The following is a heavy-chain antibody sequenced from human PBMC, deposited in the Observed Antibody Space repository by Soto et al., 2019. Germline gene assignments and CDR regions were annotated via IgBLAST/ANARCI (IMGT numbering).Heavy chain of an antibody. CDR2: IIKDGSEK. V-gene: IGHV3-7*03. Sequence: QPGGSLRLSCAASGFTFSTYWMTWVRQAPGKGLEWVANIIKDGSEKFYVDSVKGRFTISRDNTKNSLYLDMNSLRVEDTAVYYCERDWGGIGYCGQRTLVTVS. J-gene: IGHJ4*02. CDR1: GFTFSTYW. D-gene: IGHD3-10*01. CDR3: ERDWGGIGY.